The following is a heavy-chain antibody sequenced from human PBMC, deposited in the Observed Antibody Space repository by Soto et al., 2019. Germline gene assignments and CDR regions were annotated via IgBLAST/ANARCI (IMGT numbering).Heavy chain of an antibody. D-gene: IGHD3-22*01. CDR1: GFPFSRYA. CDR2: IRGGGGTT. V-gene: IGHV3-23*01. Sequence: GGSLRLSCAASGFPFSRYAMIWVRLAPGKGLEWVSAIRGGGGTTYYADSVNGRFTISRDDSKNTLYLQMNSLRAEDTAVYYCAKWKRGHYDSSSYYFPDHWGQGTLVTVSS. J-gene: IGHJ4*02. CDR3: AKWKRGHYDSSSYYFPDH.